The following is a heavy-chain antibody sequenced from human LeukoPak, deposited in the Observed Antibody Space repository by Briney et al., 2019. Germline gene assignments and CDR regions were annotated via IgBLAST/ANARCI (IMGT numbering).Heavy chain of an antibody. J-gene: IGHJ4*02. CDR3: ARGPGVATIFTDY. D-gene: IGHD5-24*01. CDR1: GFTFSSYA. Sequence: GGSLRLSCAASGFTFSSYAMHWVRQAPGKGLEWVAVISYDGSNKYYADSVKGRFTISRDNSKNTLYLQMNSLRAEDTAVYYCARGPGVATIFTDYWGQGTLVTVSS. V-gene: IGHV3-30-3*01. CDR2: ISYDGSNK.